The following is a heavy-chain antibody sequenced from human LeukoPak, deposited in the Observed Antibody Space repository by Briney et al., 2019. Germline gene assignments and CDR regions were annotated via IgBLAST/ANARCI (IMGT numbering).Heavy chain of an antibody. V-gene: IGHV3-23*01. Sequence: GGSLRLSCAASDFTFSTYGMSWVRQAPGKGLEWVSSISGGGGSTYYADSVKGRFTISRDNSKNTLYLQMNSLRAEDTAIYYCAKESSLLRGPTVIYYFDFWGQGTLVTVSS. J-gene: IGHJ4*02. CDR1: DFTFSTYG. CDR2: ISGGGGST. CDR3: AKESSLLRGPTVIYYFDF. D-gene: IGHD3-10*01.